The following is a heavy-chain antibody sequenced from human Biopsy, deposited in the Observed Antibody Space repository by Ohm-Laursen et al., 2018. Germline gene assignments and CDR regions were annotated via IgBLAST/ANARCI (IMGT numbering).Heavy chain of an antibody. D-gene: IGHD1-26*01. Sequence: SDTLSLTCTVSGDPINNYYWSWIRQPAGKGLEWIGRIYTSGSPNYNLSLESRVTMPVDTSKNQFSLNLRSVTAADTAVYYCARGTGRYYVYGAFDIWGQGTVVTVSS. V-gene: IGHV4-4*07. J-gene: IGHJ3*02. CDR2: IYTSGSP. CDR1: GDPINNYY. CDR3: ARGTGRYYVYGAFDI.